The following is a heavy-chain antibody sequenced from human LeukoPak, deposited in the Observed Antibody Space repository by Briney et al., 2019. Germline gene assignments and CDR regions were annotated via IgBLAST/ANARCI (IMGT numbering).Heavy chain of an antibody. J-gene: IGHJ5*02. CDR3: ARGGLLWFGELLQRWFDP. D-gene: IGHD3-10*01. CDR1: GGSISSSYY. V-gene: IGHV4-61*01. Sequence: SETLSLTCAVSGGSISSSYYWSWIRQPPGKGLEWIGYIYYSGSTNYNPSLKSRVTISVDTSKNQFSLKLSSVTAADTAVYYCARGGLLWFGELLQRWFDPWGQGTLVTVSS. CDR2: IYYSGST.